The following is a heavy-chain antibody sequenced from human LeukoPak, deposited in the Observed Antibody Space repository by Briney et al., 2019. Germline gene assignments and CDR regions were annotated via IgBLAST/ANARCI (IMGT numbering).Heavy chain of an antibody. Sequence: ASVKVSCKASGYTFTGYYMHWVRQAPGQRLEWMGWINAGNGNTKYSQKFQGRVTITRDTSASTAYMELSSLRSEDTAVYYCARDPSSYYYGMDVWGQGTTVTVSS. V-gene: IGHV1-3*01. CDR2: INAGNGNT. J-gene: IGHJ6*02. CDR3: ARDPSSYYYGMDV. CDR1: GYTFTGYY.